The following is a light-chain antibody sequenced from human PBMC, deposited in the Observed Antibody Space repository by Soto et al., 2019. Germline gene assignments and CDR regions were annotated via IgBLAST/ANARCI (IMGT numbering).Light chain of an antibody. CDR1: QSLDSNY. CDR3: QQYGTSPLST. V-gene: IGKV3-20*01. CDR2: GGS. J-gene: IGKJ2*01. Sequence: EILLTQSPGTLSLSPGESATLSCRASQSLDSNYLAWYQQKPGQAPRLLIYGGSSRATGIPDRFTGGGSGTDFTLTISRLEPEDFAIYCCQQYGTSPLSTFGRGTKLEIK.